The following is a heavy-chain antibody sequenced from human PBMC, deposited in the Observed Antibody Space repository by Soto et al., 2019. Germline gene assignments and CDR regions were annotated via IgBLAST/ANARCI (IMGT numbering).Heavy chain of an antibody. CDR1: GGTFSSYA. D-gene: IGHD2-8*01. CDR2: IIPIFGTA. V-gene: IGHV1-69*05. Sequence: SVKVSCKASGGTFSSYAISWVRQAPGQGLEWMGGIIPIFGTANYAQKFQGRVTMTRDASTSTVYMELSSLRSEDTAVYYCARGVLMVYAIPYNWFDPWGQGTLVTVSS. J-gene: IGHJ5*02. CDR3: ARGVLMVYAIPYNWFDP.